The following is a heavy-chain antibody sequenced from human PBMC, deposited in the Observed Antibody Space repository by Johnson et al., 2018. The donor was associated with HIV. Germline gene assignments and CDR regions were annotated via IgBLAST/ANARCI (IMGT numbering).Heavy chain of an antibody. CDR3: ARGSRYTHDNDDVYLLHAFDI. Sequence: VQLVESGGGVVQPGGSLRLSCAASGFTFSSYGMHWVRQDPGKGLEWVAFIRYDGSNKYYEDSVKGRFTISRDSSKNTLYLQVNSLRAEDTAVYYCARGSRYTHDNDDVYLLHAFDIWGQGTVVTVSS. CDR1: GFTFSSYG. V-gene: IGHV3-30*02. CDR2: IRYDGSNK. D-gene: IGHD3-16*01. J-gene: IGHJ3*02.